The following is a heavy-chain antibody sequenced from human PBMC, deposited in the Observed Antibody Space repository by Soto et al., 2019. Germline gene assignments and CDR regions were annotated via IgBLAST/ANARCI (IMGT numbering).Heavy chain of an antibody. J-gene: IGHJ4*02. V-gene: IGHV1-46*03. D-gene: IGHD5-12*01. CDR3: ARGRTEGYDRRFFDH. CDR1: GYTFTSYY. Sequence: ASVKVSCKTSGYTFTSYYIQWVRQAPGQGLEWMGIINPSGGFTTYSQKFQGRVTMTRDTSTSTVYMELSSLRSEDTAVYYCARGRTEGYDRRFFDHWGQGTLVTVSS. CDR2: INPSGGFT.